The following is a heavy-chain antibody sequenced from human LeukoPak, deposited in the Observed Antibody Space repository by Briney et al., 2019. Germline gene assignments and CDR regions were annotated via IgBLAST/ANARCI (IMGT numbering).Heavy chain of an antibody. J-gene: IGHJ4*02. D-gene: IGHD2-2*02. CDR1: GGSFSGYY. V-gene: IGHV4-34*01. CDR2: INHSGST. Sequence: SETLSLTCAVYGGSFSGYYWSWIRQPPGKGLEWIGEINHSGSTNYNPSLKSRVTISVDTSKNQFSLKLSSVTAADTAVYYCARHEDCSSTSCYKGSYYFDYWGQGTLVTVSS. CDR3: ARHEDCSSTSCYKGSYYFDY.